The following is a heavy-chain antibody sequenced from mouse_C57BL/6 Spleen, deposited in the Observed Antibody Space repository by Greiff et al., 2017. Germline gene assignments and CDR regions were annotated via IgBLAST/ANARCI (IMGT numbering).Heavy chain of an antibody. CDR2: INPNNGGT. V-gene: IGHV1-22*01. CDR3: ARALYYGKTFYFDY. D-gene: IGHD2-1*01. CDR1: GYTFTDYN. Sequence: EVKLQQSGPELVKPGASVKMSCKASGYTFTDYNMHWVKQSHGKSLEWIGYINPNNGGTSYNQKFKGKATLTVNKSSSTAYMELRSLTSEDSAVYYCARALYYGKTFYFDYWGQGTTLTVSS. J-gene: IGHJ2*01.